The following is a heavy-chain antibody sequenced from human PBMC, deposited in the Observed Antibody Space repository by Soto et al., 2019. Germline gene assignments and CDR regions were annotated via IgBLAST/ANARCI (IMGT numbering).Heavy chain of an antibody. CDR2: IYYSGST. V-gene: IGHV4-30-4*01. D-gene: IGHD6-13*01. Sequence: SETLSLTCTVSGGSISSGDYYWSWIRQPPGKGLEWIGYIYYSGSTYYNPSLKSRVTISVDTSKNQFSLKLSSVTAADTAVYYCARDPGYSRSWYYYWGQGTLVTVSS. CDR1: GGSISSGDYY. CDR3: ARDPGYSRSWYYY. J-gene: IGHJ4*02.